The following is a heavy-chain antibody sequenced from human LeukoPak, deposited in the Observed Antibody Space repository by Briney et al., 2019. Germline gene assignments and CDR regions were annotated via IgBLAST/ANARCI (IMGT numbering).Heavy chain of an antibody. D-gene: IGHD2-15*01. Sequence: GGSLRLSCAASGFTFSSYWMHWVRQTPGKGLVWVSRINSDGSITTYADSVKGRFTVSRDNAKNSLFLQMNSLRDEDSAVYYCARGGYCSGGACYRGFDSWGQGTLVTVSS. J-gene: IGHJ4*02. V-gene: IGHV3-74*03. CDR1: GFTFSSYW. CDR2: INSDGSIT. CDR3: ARGGYCSGGACYRGFDS.